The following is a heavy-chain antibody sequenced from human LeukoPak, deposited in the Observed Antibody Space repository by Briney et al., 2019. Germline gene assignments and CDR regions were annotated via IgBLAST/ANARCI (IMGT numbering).Heavy chain of an antibody. D-gene: IGHD4-17*01. Sequence: GESLKIFCKGSGYSFTSYWIGWVRQMPGKGLEWMGTIYPGDSDTRYSPSFQGQVTISADKSISTAYLQWSSLKPSDTAMYYCAKTGPPTATTAYYYMDVWGKGTTVTVSS. CDR3: AKTGPPTATTAYYYMDV. J-gene: IGHJ6*03. CDR1: GYSFTSYW. CDR2: IYPGDSDT. V-gene: IGHV5-51*01.